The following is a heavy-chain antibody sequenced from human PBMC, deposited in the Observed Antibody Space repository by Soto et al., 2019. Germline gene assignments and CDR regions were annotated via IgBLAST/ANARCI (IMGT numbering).Heavy chain of an antibody. Sequence: TLSLTCAVSGGSISSGGYSWSWIRQPPGKGLEWIGYIYHSGSTYYNPSLKSRVTISVDRSKNQFSLKLSSVTAADTAVYYCARGFGYDILTGSPYGMDVWGQGTTVTVSS. D-gene: IGHD3-9*01. J-gene: IGHJ6*02. CDR3: ARGFGYDILTGSPYGMDV. CDR2: IYHSGST. V-gene: IGHV4-30-2*01. CDR1: GGSISSGGYS.